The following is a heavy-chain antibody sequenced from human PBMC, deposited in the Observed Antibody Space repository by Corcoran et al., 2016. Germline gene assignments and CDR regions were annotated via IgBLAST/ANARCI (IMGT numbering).Heavy chain of an antibody. J-gene: IGHJ6*02. Sequence: QLQLQESGPGLVKPSETLSLTCTVSGGSISSSSYYWGWIRQPPGKGLEWIGSIYYSGSTYYNPSLKSRVTISVDTSKNQFSLKLSSVTAADTAGYYCARGWEYCSGGSCCSRGPYYYYGMDVWGQGTTVTVSS. CDR3: ARGWEYCSGGSCCSRGPYYYYGMDV. V-gene: IGHV4-39*01. CDR1: GGSISSSSYY. CDR2: IYYSGST. D-gene: IGHD2-15*01.